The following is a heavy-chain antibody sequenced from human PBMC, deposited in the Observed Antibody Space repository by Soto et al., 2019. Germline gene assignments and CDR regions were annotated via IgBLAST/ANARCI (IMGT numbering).Heavy chain of an antibody. J-gene: IGHJ6*02. D-gene: IGHD4-17*01. CDR2: ISYDGSNK. CDR3: ARPFYGDPCYYYYGMDV. Sequence: PGGSLRLSCAASGFTFSSYAMHWVRQAPGKGLEWVAVISYDGSNKYYADSVKGRFTISRDNSKNTLYLQMNSLRAEDTAVYYCARPFYGDPCYYYYGMDVWGQGTTVTVSS. V-gene: IGHV3-30-3*01. CDR1: GFTFSSYA.